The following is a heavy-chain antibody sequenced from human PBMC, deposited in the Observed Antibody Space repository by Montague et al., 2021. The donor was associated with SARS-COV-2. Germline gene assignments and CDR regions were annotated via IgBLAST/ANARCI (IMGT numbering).Heavy chain of an antibody. Sequence: SETLSLTCGVYGGFFSGYYWSWIRQPPGKGLQWIGGINHSGSSNXNSSLNSRGTISLDTSKNQFSLKLTSVSAADTAVYYCARGLGRPGTIFGVALYWGQGTLVTVSS. CDR3: ARGLGRPGTIFGVALY. CDR2: INHSGSS. D-gene: IGHD3-3*01. J-gene: IGHJ4*02. CDR1: GGFFSGYY. V-gene: IGHV4-34*01.